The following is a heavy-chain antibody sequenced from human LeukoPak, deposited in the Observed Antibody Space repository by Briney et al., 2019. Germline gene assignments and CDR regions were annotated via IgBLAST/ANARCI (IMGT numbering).Heavy chain of an antibody. CDR2: IYYSGST. D-gene: IGHD3-10*01. J-gene: IGHJ4*02. V-gene: IGHV4-59*01. CDR1: GGSMSGYY. Sequence: SETLSLTCTVSGGSMSGYYWSWIRQPPEKGLEWIGYIYYSGSTNYNPSLKSRVTISVDTSKNQFSLKLSSVTAADTAVYYCAGSASFVARIDYWGQGTLVTVSS. CDR3: AGSASFVARIDY.